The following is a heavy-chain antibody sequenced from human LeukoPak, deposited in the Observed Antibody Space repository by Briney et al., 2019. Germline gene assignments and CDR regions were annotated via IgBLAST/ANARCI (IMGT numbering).Heavy chain of an antibody. CDR1: GFTFSGYY. J-gene: IGHJ6*04. CDR3: ARGNPPHYVWGASYYGMDV. V-gene: IGHV3-11*06. CDR2: ISSSGSYT. Sequence: GGSLRLSCAASGFTFSGYYMSWIRQAPGKGLEWVSYISSSGSYTNYADSVKGRFTISRDNAKNSLYLQMNSLRAEDTAVYYCARGNPPHYVWGASYYGMDVWGKGTTVTVSS. D-gene: IGHD3-16*01.